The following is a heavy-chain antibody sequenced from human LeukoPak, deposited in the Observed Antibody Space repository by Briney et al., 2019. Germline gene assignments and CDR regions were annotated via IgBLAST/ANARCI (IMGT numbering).Heavy chain of an antibody. V-gene: IGHV5-51*01. Sequence: GESLKISCKGSGYSFTSYWMGWVRQMPGKGLEWMGIIYPGDSDTRYSPSFQGQVTISADKSISTAYLQWSSLKASDTAMYYCARPYYYGSGSSYFQHWGQGTLVTVSS. J-gene: IGHJ1*01. D-gene: IGHD3-10*01. CDR2: IYPGDSDT. CDR3: ARPYYYGSGSSYFQH. CDR1: GYSFTSYW.